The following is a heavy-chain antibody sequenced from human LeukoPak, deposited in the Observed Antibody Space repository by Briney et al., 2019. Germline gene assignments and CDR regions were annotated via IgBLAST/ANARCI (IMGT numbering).Heavy chain of an antibody. CDR3: ARRAGDYSHPYDY. Sequence: SGGSLRLSCAASGFTFGTFWMSWVRQAPGKGLEWVANIKQDGSEKKYVDSVKGRFTISRDNAKNSLSLQMNSLRAEDTAVYYCARRAGDYSHPYDYWGQGTLVTVSS. CDR2: IKQDGSEK. CDR1: GFTFGTFW. J-gene: IGHJ4*02. V-gene: IGHV3-7*01. D-gene: IGHD3-22*01.